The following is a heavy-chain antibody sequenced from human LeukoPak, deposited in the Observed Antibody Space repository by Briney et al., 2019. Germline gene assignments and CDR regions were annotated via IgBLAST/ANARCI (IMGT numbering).Heavy chain of an antibody. CDR3: ARDRSIVVVPAAIPGYYYYGMDV. J-gene: IGHJ6*02. V-gene: IGHV1-18*01. CDR1: GYTFTSYG. D-gene: IGHD2-2*01. Sequence: ASVKVSCKASGYTFTSYGISWVRQAPGQGLEWMGWISAYNGNTNYAQKLQGRVTMTTDTSTSTAYMELSSLRSEDTAVYYCARDRSIVVVPAAIPGYYYYGMDVWGQGTTVTVSS. CDR2: ISAYNGNT.